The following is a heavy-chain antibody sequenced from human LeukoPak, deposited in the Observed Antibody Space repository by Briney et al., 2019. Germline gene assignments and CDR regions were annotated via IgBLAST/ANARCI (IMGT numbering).Heavy chain of an antibody. J-gene: IGHJ4*02. CDR1: GGSISGGSYY. V-gene: IGHV4-61*01. D-gene: IGHD2/OR15-2a*01. CDR3: ARGEYGLFDY. Sequence: SQTLSLTCTVSGGSISGGSYYWSWIRQPPGKGLEWIGYIYYSGSTKYNLSLKSRVTISVDTSKNQLSLKLSSVTAADTAVYYCARGEYGLFDYWGQGTLVTVSS. CDR2: IYYSGST.